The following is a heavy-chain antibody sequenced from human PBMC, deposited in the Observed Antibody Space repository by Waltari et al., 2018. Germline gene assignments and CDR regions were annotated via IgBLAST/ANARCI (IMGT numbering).Heavy chain of an antibody. Sequence: EVQLVESGGGLVQPGGSLTLSCIASGFPFDTYWMSWVREAAGEGLGGVARKKEEGSGKYYVDAVKRRFIISRDNAKNSLLLQLSGLRVEDTAVYYCARPQRERWRAFDDWGQGTPVTVSS. J-gene: IGHJ4*02. CDR3: ARPQRERWRAFDD. CDR2: KKEEGSGK. V-gene: IGHV3-7*01. D-gene: IGHD6-19*01. CDR1: GFPFDTYW.